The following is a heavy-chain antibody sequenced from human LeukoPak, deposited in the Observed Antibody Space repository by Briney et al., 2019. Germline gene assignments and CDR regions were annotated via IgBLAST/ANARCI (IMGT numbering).Heavy chain of an antibody. V-gene: IGHV3-23*01. CDR2: IGRGGTDT. D-gene: IGHD1-1*01. CDR1: GFTFSSHA. J-gene: IGHJ4*02. CDR3: VKHSGGVYGNSDY. Sequence: PGGSLRPSCVASGFTFSSHAASWFRQAPGKGLEWVSTIGRGGTDTYYADSVRGRFTISKDSSKNTLQMNSLSAEDTAIYYCVKHSGGVYGNSDYWGQGILVTVSS.